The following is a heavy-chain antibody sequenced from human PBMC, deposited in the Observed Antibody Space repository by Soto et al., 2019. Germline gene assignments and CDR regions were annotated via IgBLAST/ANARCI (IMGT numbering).Heavy chain of an antibody. CDR3: ARDRYGGFDY. CDR1: GGSINSKSYF. Sequence: QLQLQESGPGLVKPSETLSLTCSVSGGSINSKSYFWGWIRQTPGKGLEWIASINYVGKTYYSPSLKRRPAISVDTSKNQFSLRLSSVTAADTAVYYCARDRYGGFDYWGLGTLVTVSS. CDR2: INYVGKT. V-gene: IGHV4-39*02. D-gene: IGHD3-9*01. J-gene: IGHJ4*02.